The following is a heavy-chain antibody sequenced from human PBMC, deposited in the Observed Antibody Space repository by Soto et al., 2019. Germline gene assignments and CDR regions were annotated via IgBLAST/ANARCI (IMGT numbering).Heavy chain of an antibody. CDR1: GFTFSSYA. D-gene: IGHD3-16*02. J-gene: IGHJ6*02. CDR2: ISYDGSNK. CDR3: ARSPWGSYRYGSIPYYYYYGMDV. Sequence: GGSLRLSCAASGFTFSSYAMHWVRQAPGKGLEWVAVISYDGSNKYYADSVKGRFTISRDNSKNTLYLQMNSLRAEDKAVYYCARSPWGSYRYGSIPYYYYYGMDVWGQGTTVTVSS. V-gene: IGHV3-30-3*01.